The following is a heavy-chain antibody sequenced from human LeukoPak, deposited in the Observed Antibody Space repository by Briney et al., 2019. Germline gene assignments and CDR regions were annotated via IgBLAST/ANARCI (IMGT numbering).Heavy chain of an antibody. CDR3: ARFGNNYYSYAMDL. J-gene: IGHJ6*02. CDR2: INHSGRT. V-gene: IGHV4-34*01. D-gene: IGHD1/OR15-1a*01. CDR1: GGSLNDYY. Sequence: SETLSLTCAVSGGSLNDYYWSWIRQPPGKGLEWIGEINHSGRTNYNPSLKRRVTMSVDTSKNQLSLQLRSVTAADTAVYYCARFGNNYYSYAMDLWGQGTTVTVS.